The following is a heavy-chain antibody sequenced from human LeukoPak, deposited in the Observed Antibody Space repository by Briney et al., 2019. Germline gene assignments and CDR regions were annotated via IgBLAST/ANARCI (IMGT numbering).Heavy chain of an antibody. J-gene: IGHJ5*02. CDR3: AREGFYDILTGDQGDWFGP. D-gene: IGHD3-9*01. CDR1: GFTFRTYG. CDR2: IWYDGSNK. Sequence: PGGSLRLSCAASGFTFRTYGMHWVRQAPGKGLEWVAVIWYDGSNKNYADSVKGRFTVSRDNSKNTLYLQMNSLRAEDTAMYYCAREGFYDILTGDQGDWFGPWGQGTLVTVSS. V-gene: IGHV3-33*01.